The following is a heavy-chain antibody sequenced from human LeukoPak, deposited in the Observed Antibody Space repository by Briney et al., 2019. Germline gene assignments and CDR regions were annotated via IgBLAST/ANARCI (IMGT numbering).Heavy chain of an antibody. J-gene: IGHJ3*02. D-gene: IGHD3-22*01. CDR1: GYTFTGYY. Sequence: ASVKVSCKASGYTFTGYYMHWVRQAPGQGLEWMGWINPNSGGTNYAQKFQGRVTMTRDTSISTAHMELSRLRSDDTAVYYCARDRYYDSSGYLGYYAFDIWGQGTMVTVSS. V-gene: IGHV1-2*02. CDR3: ARDRYYDSSGYLGYYAFDI. CDR2: INPNSGGT.